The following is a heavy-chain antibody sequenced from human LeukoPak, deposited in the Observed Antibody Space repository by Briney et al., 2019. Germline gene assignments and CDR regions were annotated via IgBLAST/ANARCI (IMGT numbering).Heavy chain of an antibody. J-gene: IGHJ4*02. D-gene: IGHD2-2*01. CDR2: INSDGSTI. V-gene: IGHV3-74*01. CDR3: TRETVVVATASLGY. Sequence: GGSLRLSCAASGFTFSSYWMHWVRQAPGKGLVWVSRINSDGSTINYADSVKGRFTISRDNAKNTLYLQMDSLRAEDTAVCYCTRETVVVATASLGYWGLGTLVTVSS. CDR1: GFTFSSYW.